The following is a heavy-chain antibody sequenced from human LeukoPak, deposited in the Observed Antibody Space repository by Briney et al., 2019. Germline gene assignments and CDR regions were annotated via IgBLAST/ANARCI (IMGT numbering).Heavy chain of an antibody. CDR1: GFTFSSYA. Sequence: GGSLRLSCAASGFTFSSYAMSWVRQAPGKGLEWVSYISSSSSTIYYADSVKGRFTISRDNAKNSLYLQMNSLRAEDTAVYYCARDENYYDSSGYGTFDYWGQGTLVTVSS. CDR2: ISSSSSTI. D-gene: IGHD3-22*01. V-gene: IGHV3-48*04. J-gene: IGHJ4*02. CDR3: ARDENYYDSSGYGTFDY.